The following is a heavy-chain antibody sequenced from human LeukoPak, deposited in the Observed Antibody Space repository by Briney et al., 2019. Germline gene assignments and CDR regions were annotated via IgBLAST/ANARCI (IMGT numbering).Heavy chain of an antibody. CDR2: ISSSGSVV. V-gene: IGHV3-11*01. J-gene: IGHJ5*02. CDR3: AKDSQYYDILTGWNWFDP. Sequence: GGSLRLSCAASGFTFSDYYMSWIRQAPGKGLEWVSYISSSGSVVYYADSVKGRFTISRDNSKNTLYLQMNSLRAEDTAVYYCAKDSQYYDILTGWNWFDPWGQGTLVTVSS. D-gene: IGHD3-9*01. CDR1: GFTFSDYY.